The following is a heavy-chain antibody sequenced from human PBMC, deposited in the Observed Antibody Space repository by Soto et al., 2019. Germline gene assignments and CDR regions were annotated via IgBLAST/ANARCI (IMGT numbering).Heavy chain of an antibody. Sequence: EVQLLESGGGLVQPGGSLRLSCAASGFTFSSYAMSWVRQAPGKGLEWVSAISGSGGSTYYADSVKGRFTISRDNSKNTLYLQMNCLRAEVTAVYYCAKTSRGPGYCSSTSCSSGDYYYYGMDVWGQGTTVTVSS. CDR2: ISGSGGST. CDR3: AKTSRGPGYCSSTSCSSGDYYYYGMDV. D-gene: IGHD2-2*01. CDR1: GFTFSSYA. V-gene: IGHV3-23*01. J-gene: IGHJ6*02.